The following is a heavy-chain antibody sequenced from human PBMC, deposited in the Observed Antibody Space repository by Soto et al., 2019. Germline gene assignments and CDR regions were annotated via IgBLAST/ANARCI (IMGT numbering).Heavy chain of an antibody. D-gene: IGHD2-2*01. CDR1: GGSISSYY. CDR3: ARACSSNSCYDVFDY. CDR2: IYTSGST. Sequence: LCLTCTVSGGSISSYYWSLIRQPAGKGLEWIGRIYTSGSTNYNPSLKSRVTMSVDTSKNQFSLKLSSVTAADTAVYYCARACSSNSCYDVFDYWGQGTLVTVSS. V-gene: IGHV4-4*07. J-gene: IGHJ4*02.